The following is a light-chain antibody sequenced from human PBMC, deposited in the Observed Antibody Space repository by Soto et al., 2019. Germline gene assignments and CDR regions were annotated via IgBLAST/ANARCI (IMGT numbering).Light chain of an antibody. CDR2: EVG. J-gene: IGLJ1*01. CDR1: SRDVGAYKL. CDR3: GSYAGGSRV. Sequence: QSALTQPASVSGSPGQSITISCTGTSRDVGAYKLVSWYQQHPGKAPKLIIYEVGERPSGASNRFSGSKSGNTASLTISGLQAEDEAYYYCGSYAGGSRVFGTGTKLTAL. V-gene: IGLV2-23*02.